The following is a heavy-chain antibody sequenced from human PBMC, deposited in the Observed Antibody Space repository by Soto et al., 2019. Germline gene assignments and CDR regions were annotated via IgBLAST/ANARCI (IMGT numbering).Heavy chain of an antibody. V-gene: IGHV1-2*04. CDR2: INPNSGGT. CDR1: GYTFTGYY. Sequence: ASVKVSCKAPGYTFTGYYMHWVRQAPGQGLEWMGWINPNSGGTNYAQKFQGWVTMTRDTSISTAYMELSSLRPEDTAVYYCVKGEYYYDGSAYYPFDYWGQGRMVTVSS. D-gene: IGHD3-22*01. J-gene: IGHJ4*02. CDR3: VKGEYYYDGSAYYPFDY.